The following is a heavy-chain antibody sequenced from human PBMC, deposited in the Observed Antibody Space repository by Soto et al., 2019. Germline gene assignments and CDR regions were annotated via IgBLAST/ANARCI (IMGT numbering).Heavy chain of an antibody. Sequence: QVQLVQSGAEVKKPGSSVKVSCKASGGTFSSYAISWVRQAPGQGLEWMGGIIPIFGTANYAQKFQGRVXIXAXXSTSTAYMELSSLRSEDTAVYYCASNELVPGGMDVWGQGTTVTVSS. J-gene: IGHJ6*02. CDR1: GGTFSSYA. CDR3: ASNELVPGGMDV. V-gene: IGHV1-69*12. CDR2: IIPIFGTA. D-gene: IGHD6-13*01.